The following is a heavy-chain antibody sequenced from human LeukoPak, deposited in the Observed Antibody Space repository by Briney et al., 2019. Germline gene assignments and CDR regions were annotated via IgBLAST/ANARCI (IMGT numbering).Heavy chain of an antibody. CDR2: INPNSGGT. CDR1: GYTFTGYY. V-gene: IGHV1-2*02. Sequence: ASVTVSCKASGYTFTGYYMMWVRQAPGQGLEWMGWINPNSGGTTYAQKFQGRVTMTRDTSVSTAYLELNRVTSDDTAVYYCARDGTTGRFCGQGTLVTVSS. CDR3: ARDGTTGRF. J-gene: IGHJ1*01. D-gene: IGHD2-8*02.